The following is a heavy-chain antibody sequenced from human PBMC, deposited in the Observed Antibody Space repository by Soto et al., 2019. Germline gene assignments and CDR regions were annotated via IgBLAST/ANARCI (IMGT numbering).Heavy chain of an antibody. J-gene: IGHJ4*02. V-gene: IGHV3-74*01. CDR2: INSDGSST. Sequence: EVQLVESGGGLVQPGGSLRLSCAASGFTFNSYWMHWVRQAPRKGLVWVSRINSDGSSTSYADSVKGRFTISRDNAKNTLYLQMNSLRAEDTAVYYCVRTSLVVAAATREDYWGQGTLVTVSS. CDR3: VRTSLVVAAATREDY. D-gene: IGHD2-15*01. CDR1: GFTFNSYW.